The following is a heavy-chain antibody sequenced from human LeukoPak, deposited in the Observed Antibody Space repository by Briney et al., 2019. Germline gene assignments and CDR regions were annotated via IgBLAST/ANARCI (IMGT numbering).Heavy chain of an antibody. CDR2: ISGSGGST. CDR1: GFTFSSYW. CDR3: AKVRIQLWLHFDY. D-gene: IGHD5-18*01. J-gene: IGHJ4*02. Sequence: GGSLRLSCAASGFTFSSYWMSWVRPAPGKGLEWVSAISGSGGSTYYADSVKGRFTISRDNSKNTLYLQMNSLRAEDTAVYYCAKVRIQLWLHFDYWGQGTLVTVSS. V-gene: IGHV3-23*01.